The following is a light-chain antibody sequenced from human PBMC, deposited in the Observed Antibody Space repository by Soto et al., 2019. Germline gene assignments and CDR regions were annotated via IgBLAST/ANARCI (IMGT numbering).Light chain of an antibody. J-gene: IGKJ1*01. CDR1: QPSSDW. Sequence: DMQRTCSPCTLVSFVVYTVTFFCRASQPSSDWFAWYPQKPGEAPKTLIYKATSLESGVPLRVSGCGSVTEFTLTTSSLPPGYFATYYCQQYSSFPRTGDQGT. CDR2: KAT. V-gene: IGKV1-5*03. CDR3: QQYSSFPRT.